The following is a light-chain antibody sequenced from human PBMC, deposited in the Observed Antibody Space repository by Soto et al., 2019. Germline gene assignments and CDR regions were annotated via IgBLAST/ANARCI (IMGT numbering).Light chain of an antibody. V-gene: IGLV2-23*01. CDR3: CSYAGTV. CDR1: SSDVGSYNL. Sequence: QSVLTQPASVYGSPGQWLTISCTGTSSDVGSYNLVSWYQQHPGKAPKLMIYEGSKRPSGVSNRFSGSKSGNTASLTISWLQAEDEADYYCCSYAGTVFGTGTKLTGL. J-gene: IGLJ1*01. CDR2: EGS.